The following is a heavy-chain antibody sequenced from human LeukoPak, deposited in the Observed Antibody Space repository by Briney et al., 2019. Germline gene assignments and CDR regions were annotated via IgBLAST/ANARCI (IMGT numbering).Heavy chain of an antibody. J-gene: IGHJ3*02. CDR3: ARAGYCTGGVCYPDAFDI. CDR1: GGSFSGYY. V-gene: IGHV4-34*01. D-gene: IGHD2-8*02. CDR2: IKHSGST. Sequence: PSETLSLTCAVYGGSFSGYYWSWLRQPPGKGLEWIGEIKHSGSTNYNPSLKSRVTISVDTSKNQFSLKLSSVTAADTAVYYCARAGYCTGGVCYPDAFDIWGQGTMVTVSS.